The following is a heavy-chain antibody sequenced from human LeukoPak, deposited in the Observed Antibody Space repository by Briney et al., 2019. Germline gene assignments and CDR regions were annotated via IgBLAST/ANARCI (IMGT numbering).Heavy chain of an antibody. CDR2: INHSGST. J-gene: IGHJ3*02. D-gene: IGHD4-17*01. V-gene: IGHV4-34*01. CDR3: ARGATVNAFDI. CDR1: GGSFSGYY. Sequence: SETLSLTCAVYGGSFSGYYWSWIRQPPGKGLEWIGEINHSGSTNYNPSLKSRVTISVDTSKNQFSLKLSSVTAADTAVYYCARGATVNAFDIWAQGTRVTVSS.